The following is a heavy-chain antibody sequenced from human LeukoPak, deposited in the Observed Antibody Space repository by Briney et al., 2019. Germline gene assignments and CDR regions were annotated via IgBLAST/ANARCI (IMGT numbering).Heavy chain of an antibody. CDR1: GFTFSSFG. CDR2: ISYDGSRK. D-gene: IGHD1-1*01. CDR3: ANDLGTSLRTSFSDY. V-gene: IGHV3-30*18. Sequence: GGSLRLSCAASGFTFSSFGMHWGRKGPGKGLGWVAAISYDGSRKYYSDSAKGRFTISRDNSKNTLYLQMNSRRAEAPAVYSCANDLGTSLRTSFSDYCSQASLAT. J-gene: IGHJ4*02.